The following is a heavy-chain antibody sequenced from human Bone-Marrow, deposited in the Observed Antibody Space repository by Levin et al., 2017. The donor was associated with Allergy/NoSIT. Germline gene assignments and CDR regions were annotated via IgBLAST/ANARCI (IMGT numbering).Heavy chain of an antibody. D-gene: IGHD4-17*01. V-gene: IGHV3-53*01. CDR3: ARVYGDYYFDY. Sequence: SCAASGFTVSSNYMSWVRQAPGKGLEWVSVIYSGGSTYYADSVKGRFTISRDNSKNTLYLQMNSLRAEDTAVYYCARVYGDYYFDYWGQGTLVTVSS. CDR1: GFTVSSNY. CDR2: IYSGGST. J-gene: IGHJ4*02.